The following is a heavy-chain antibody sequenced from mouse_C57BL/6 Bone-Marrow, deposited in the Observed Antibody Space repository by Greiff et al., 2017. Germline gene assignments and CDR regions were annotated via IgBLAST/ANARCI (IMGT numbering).Heavy chain of an antibody. CDR1: GYTFTSYG. V-gene: IGHV1-81*01. Sequence: QVQLKESGAELARPGASVKLSCKASGYTFTSYGISWVKQRTGQGLEWIGEIYPRSGNTYYNEKFKGKATLTADKSSSTAYMELRSLTSADSAVYFCARRFLIYYYCSSYGNWYFDVWGTGTTVTVSS. D-gene: IGHD1-1*01. CDR2: IYPRSGNT. J-gene: IGHJ1*03. CDR3: ARRFLIYYYCSSYGNWYFDV.